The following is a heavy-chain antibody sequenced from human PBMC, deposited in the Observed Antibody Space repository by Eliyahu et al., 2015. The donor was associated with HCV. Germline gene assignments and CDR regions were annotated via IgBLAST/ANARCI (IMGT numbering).Heavy chain of an antibody. D-gene: IGHD5-12*01. CDR1: GFTFSSYW. V-gene: IGHV3-7*01. Sequence: EVQLVESGGGLVQPGGSLXLSCXXXGFTFSSYWMGWVRQAPGKGLEWVANIKQDGSEKYYVDSVKGRFTISRDNAKNSLYLQMNSLRAEDTAVYYCARGQHDYPACWYWGQGTLVTVSS. CDR3: ARGQHDYPACWY. CDR2: IKQDGSEK. J-gene: IGHJ4*02.